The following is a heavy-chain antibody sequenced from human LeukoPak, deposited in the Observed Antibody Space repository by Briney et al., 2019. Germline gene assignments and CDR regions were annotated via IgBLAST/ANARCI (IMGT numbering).Heavy chain of an antibody. D-gene: IGHD5-12*01. J-gene: IGHJ4*02. CDR2: IYANSGGT. V-gene: IGHV1-2*02. CDR3: ARLAYDGSAY. Sequence: ASVKVSCKASGYTFTGYYLHWVRQAPGQGLEHMGWIYANSGGTKYAQKFQGRVTMTRDTSVSTAYMELSSLASDDTAVYYCARLAYDGSAYWGQGTLVTVST. CDR1: GYTFTGYY.